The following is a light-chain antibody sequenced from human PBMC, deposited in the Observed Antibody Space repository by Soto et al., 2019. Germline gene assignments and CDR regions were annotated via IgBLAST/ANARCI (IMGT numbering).Light chain of an antibody. CDR2: WAS. Sequence: DIVMTQSPDPLAVSLGERATINCKSRQSVLYSSNNKNYLAWYQQKPGQPPKLLIYWASTRESGVPDRFSGSGSGTDFTLTISSLQAEDVAVYYCQQHYSTPPTFGQGTKVEI. CDR3: QQHYSTPPT. CDR1: QSVLYSSNNKNY. V-gene: IGKV4-1*01. J-gene: IGKJ1*01.